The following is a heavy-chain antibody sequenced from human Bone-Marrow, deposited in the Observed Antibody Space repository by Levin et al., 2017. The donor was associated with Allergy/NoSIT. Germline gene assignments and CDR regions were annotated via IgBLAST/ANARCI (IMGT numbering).Heavy chain of an antibody. CDR3: ARTLGYCSGDSCYFYFDY. CDR2: IYHSGST. V-gene: IGHV4-38-2*01. D-gene: IGHD2-15*01. CDR1: GYSISSDYY. Sequence: NPSETLSLTCAVSGYSISSDYYWGWIRQPPGEGLEWIGNIYHSGSTYYNPSLKSRVTISVDTSKNQFSLKVTSVTAADTAVYYCARTLGYCSGDSCYFYFDYWGRGTLVTVSS. J-gene: IGHJ4*02.